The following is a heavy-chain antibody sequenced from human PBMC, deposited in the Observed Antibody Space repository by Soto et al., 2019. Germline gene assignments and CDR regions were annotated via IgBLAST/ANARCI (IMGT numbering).Heavy chain of an antibody. V-gene: IGHV1-2*04. Sequence: ASVKVSWKASGYTLTRYYMHWVRQAPGQGLEWMGWINPNSGGTNYAQKFQGWVTMTRDTSISTVYMELSRLRSEDTAVYYCARATYGANDYWGQGTLVTVSS. CDR1: GYTLTRYY. D-gene: IGHD4-17*01. J-gene: IGHJ4*02. CDR2: INPNSGGT. CDR3: ARATYGANDY.